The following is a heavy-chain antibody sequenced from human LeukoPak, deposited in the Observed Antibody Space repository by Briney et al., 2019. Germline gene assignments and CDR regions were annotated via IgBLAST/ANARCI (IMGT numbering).Heavy chain of an antibody. V-gene: IGHV4-34*01. D-gene: IGHD3-3*01. CDR3: ARETYYDFWSGRGNFDY. J-gene: IGHJ4*02. CDR2: INHSGST. Sequence: SETLSLTCAVYGGSFSGYYWSWIRQPPGKGLEWIGEINHSGSTNYNPSLKSRVTISVDTSKNQFSLKLSSVTAADTAVYYCARETYYDFWSGRGNFDYWGQGTLVTVSS. CDR1: GGSFSGYY.